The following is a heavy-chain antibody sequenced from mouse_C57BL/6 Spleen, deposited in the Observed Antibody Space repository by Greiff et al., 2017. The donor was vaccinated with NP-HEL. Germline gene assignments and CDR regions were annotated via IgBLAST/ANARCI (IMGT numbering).Heavy chain of an antibody. CDR1: GYTFTSYW. J-gene: IGHJ1*03. Sequence: VQLQQPGAELVMPGASVKLSCKASGYTFTSYWMHWVKQRPGQGLEWIGEIDPSDSYTNYNQKFKGKSTLTVDKSSSTAYMQLSSLTSEDSAVYFCVIFYGVSSWYFDVWGTGTTVTVSS. D-gene: IGHD1-1*01. V-gene: IGHV1-69*01. CDR2: IDPSDSYT. CDR3: VIFYGVSSWYFDV.